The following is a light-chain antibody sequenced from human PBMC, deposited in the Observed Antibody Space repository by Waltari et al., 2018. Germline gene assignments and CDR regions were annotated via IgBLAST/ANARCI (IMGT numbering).Light chain of an antibody. V-gene: IGKV2-30*01. J-gene: IGKJ1*01. Sequence: VMTQSPVSLAVALGQPASISCRSSLPLLNTEEKIYLNWFHQRRGQPPRRLIYEVSKGDSGVPDRFRGSGSATDFTLEISRVEAEDVGVYCCMQGVRPWTFGQGTKVEVE. CDR2: EVS. CDR1: LPLLNTEEKIY. CDR3: MQGVRPWT.